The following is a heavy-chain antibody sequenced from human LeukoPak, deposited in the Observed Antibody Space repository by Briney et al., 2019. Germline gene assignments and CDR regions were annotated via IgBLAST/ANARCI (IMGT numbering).Heavy chain of an antibody. CDR3: ARIRGGWYIDY. CDR2: IYSGGST. V-gene: IGHV3-53*01. J-gene: IGHJ4*02. D-gene: IGHD3-10*01. Sequence: GGSLRLSCAASGLTVSSNYMSWVRQAPGKGLEWVSLIYSGGSTYYADSVKGRFTISRDNSKNTLYLQMNSLRAEDTAVYYCARIRGGWYIDYWGQGTLVTVSS. CDR1: GLTVSSNY.